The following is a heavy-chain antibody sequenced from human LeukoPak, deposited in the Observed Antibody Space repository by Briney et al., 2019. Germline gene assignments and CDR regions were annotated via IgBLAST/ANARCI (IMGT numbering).Heavy chain of an antibody. Sequence: SETLSLTCAVSGYSISSGYYWGWIRQPAGKRLEWIGSIYHSGSTYYNPSLKSRVTISVDTSKNQFSLKLSSVTAADTAVYYCARDHRSFASVRRAGHWFDPWGQGTLVTVSS. CDR1: GYSISSGYY. J-gene: IGHJ5*02. V-gene: IGHV4-38-2*02. CDR2: IYHSGST. CDR3: ARDHRSFASVRRAGHWFDP. D-gene: IGHD6-19*01.